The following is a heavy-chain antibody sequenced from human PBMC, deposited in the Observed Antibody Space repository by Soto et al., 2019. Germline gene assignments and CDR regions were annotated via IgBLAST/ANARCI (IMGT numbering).Heavy chain of an antibody. Sequence: SETLSLTCTVSGGSISSYYWNWIRQPAGKGLEWLGRIYTSGTTNYNPFLKSRVTLSLDKSKNQFSLKMNSVTAADSAVYYCARDLIAPPSYFDPWGHVTLVTVSS. J-gene: IGHJ5*02. CDR2: IYTSGTT. CDR1: GGSISSYY. D-gene: IGHD1-26*01. CDR3: ARDLIAPPSYFDP. V-gene: IGHV4-4*07.